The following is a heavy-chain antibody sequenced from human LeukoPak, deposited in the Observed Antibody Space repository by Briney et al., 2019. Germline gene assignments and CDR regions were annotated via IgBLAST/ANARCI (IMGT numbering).Heavy chain of an antibody. V-gene: IGHV3-21*01. J-gene: IGHJ6*03. CDR3: ARGCSGGSCYKGYYYMDV. CDR2: ISSSSSYI. Sequence: GGSLRLSCAASGFTFSSYSMNWVRQAPGKGLEWVSSISSSSSYIYYADSVKGRFTISRDNAKNSLYLQMNSLRAEDTAVYYCARGCSGGSCYKGYYYMDVWGKGTTVTVSS. CDR1: GFTFSSYS. D-gene: IGHD2-15*01.